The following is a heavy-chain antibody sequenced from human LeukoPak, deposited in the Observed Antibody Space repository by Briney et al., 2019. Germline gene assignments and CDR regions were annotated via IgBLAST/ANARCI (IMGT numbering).Heavy chain of an antibody. V-gene: IGHV1-8*01. D-gene: IGHD6-13*01. Sequence: KPGASVKVSCKASGYTFNSYDINWVRQATGQGLEGMGWMNPNSGNTGYAQKFQGRVTMTRNTSISTAYMELSSLRSEDTAVYYCARGRKKQLVPHGFDYWGQGTLVTVSS. CDR1: GYTFNSYD. CDR2: MNPNSGNT. J-gene: IGHJ4*02. CDR3: ARGRKKQLVPHGFDY.